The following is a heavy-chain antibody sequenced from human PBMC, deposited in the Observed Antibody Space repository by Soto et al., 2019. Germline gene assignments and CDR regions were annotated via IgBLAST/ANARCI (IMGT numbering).Heavy chain of an antibody. Sequence: PGGSLRLSCAVSGFTYSSYGMHWVRQAPRKGLEWVAVIWYDGSNKYYADSVKGRFIISRDDSKNTLSLQMNSLRAEDTAVYYCARGLRYFDWLPDVMAPRPLDYYGMDVWGQGTTVTVSS. D-gene: IGHD3-9*01. CDR3: ARGLRYFDWLPDVMAPRPLDYYGMDV. CDR2: IWYDGSNK. V-gene: IGHV3-33*01. J-gene: IGHJ6*02. CDR1: GFTYSSYG.